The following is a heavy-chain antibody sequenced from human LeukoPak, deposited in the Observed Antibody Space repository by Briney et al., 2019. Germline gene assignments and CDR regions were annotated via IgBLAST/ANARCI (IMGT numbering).Heavy chain of an antibody. J-gene: IGHJ5*02. V-gene: IGHV3-30*04. CDR2: ISYHGSNK. Sequence: GGSLRLSCAASGFTFSSYAMHWVRQAPGKGLEWVAVISYHGSNKHYADSVKGRFTISRDNSKSTLYLQMNSLRAEDTAVYYCARGSWRFDDGDSGFDPWGQGTLVTVSS. D-gene: IGHD4-17*01. CDR1: GFTFSSYA. CDR3: ARGSWRFDDGDSGFDP.